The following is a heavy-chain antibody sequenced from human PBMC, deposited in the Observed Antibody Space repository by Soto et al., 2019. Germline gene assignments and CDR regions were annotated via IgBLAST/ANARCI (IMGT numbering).Heavy chain of an antibody. CDR3: ARDKRFYYDNRGSEAFEI. CDR2: ISAYNGNT. D-gene: IGHD3-22*01. V-gene: IGHV1-18*04. Sequence: ASVKVSCTASCDTFTSYGISWVRQSPVQGLEWMGWISAYNGNTNYAQKLQGRVTMTTDTSTSTAYMELRSLRYDDTAVYYCARDKRFYYDNRGSEAFEIWGQGTMVTVSS. J-gene: IGHJ3*02. CDR1: CDTFTSYG.